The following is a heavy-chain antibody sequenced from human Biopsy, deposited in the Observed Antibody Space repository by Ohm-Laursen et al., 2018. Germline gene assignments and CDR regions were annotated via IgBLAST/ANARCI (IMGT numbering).Heavy chain of an antibody. CDR2: ISSRGST. CDR1: GGSISSDY. J-gene: IGHJ3*02. CDR3: ARLYRLDDYWNDDPPDAFDI. Sequence: SDTLSLTCSVSGGSISSDYWSWIRQPPRKGLEWIGYISSRGSTTYNPSLRGRVTITVDTSKDQFSLKLTSVTAADTAVFFCARLYRLDDYWNDDPPDAFDIWGQGTLVSVSS. V-gene: IGHV4-59*07. D-gene: IGHD3-3*01.